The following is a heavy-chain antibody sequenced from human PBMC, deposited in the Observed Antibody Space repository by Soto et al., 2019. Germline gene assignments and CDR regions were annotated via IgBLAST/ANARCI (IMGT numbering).Heavy chain of an antibody. CDR2: ISASGRDT. V-gene: IGHV3-23*01. CDR1: GFTFSNYA. J-gene: IGHJ4*02. D-gene: IGHD6-19*01. Sequence: EVQLLESGGDLAPPGGSLRLSCAASGFTFSNYAMSWVRQAPGKGLEWVSGISASGRDTYYADSVKDRFAISRDNSKNTVYLQVNSLRADDTAIYYCAKGKSSGWYYFDYWGQGTPVTVSS. CDR3: AKGKSSGWYYFDY.